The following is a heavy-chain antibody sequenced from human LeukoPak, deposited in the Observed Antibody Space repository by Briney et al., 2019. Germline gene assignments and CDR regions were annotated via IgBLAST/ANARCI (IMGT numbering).Heavy chain of an antibody. D-gene: IGHD3-22*01. CDR2: GKNKDYAYST. CDR3: TRIFYYGTRGYYPDF. CDR1: GFTFSDHH. V-gene: IGHV3-72*01. J-gene: IGHJ4*02. Sequence: PGGSLRLSCAASGFTFSDHHMDWVRQAPGKGLEWIGRGKNKDYAYSTVYAASVKGRFTFSRDDPKNSLYLQMNSPTTEDTAVYYCTRIFYYGTRGYYPDFWGQGTLVTVSS.